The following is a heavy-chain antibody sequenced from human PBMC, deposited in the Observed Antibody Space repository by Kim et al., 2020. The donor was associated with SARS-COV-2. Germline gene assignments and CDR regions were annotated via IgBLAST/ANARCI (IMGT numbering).Heavy chain of an antibody. CDR3: ARHRTEERQWLVPPNWFDP. Sequence: SETLSLTCTVSGGSISSSSYYWGWIRQPPGKGLEWIGSIYYSGSTYYNPSLKSRVTISVDTSKNQFSLKLSSVTAADTAVYYCARHRTEERQWLVPPNWFDPWGQGTLVTVSS. CDR2: IYYSGST. CDR1: GGSISSSSYY. V-gene: IGHV4-39*01. J-gene: IGHJ5*02. D-gene: IGHD6-19*01.